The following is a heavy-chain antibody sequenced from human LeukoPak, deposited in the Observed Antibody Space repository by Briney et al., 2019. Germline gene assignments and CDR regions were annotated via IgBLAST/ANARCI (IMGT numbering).Heavy chain of an antibody. Sequence: GGSLRLSCAASGFTFSSYEVNWVRQAPGKGLEWVSSISSSSNYIYYADSVKGRFTISRDNAKNSLYLQMKSLRAEDTAVYYCARGKTSQNIVTRKTYNWFDPWGQGTLVTVSS. CDR1: GFTFSSYE. D-gene: IGHD2/OR15-2a*01. CDR2: ISSSSNYI. J-gene: IGHJ5*02. CDR3: ARGKTSQNIVTRKTYNWFDP. V-gene: IGHV3-21*01.